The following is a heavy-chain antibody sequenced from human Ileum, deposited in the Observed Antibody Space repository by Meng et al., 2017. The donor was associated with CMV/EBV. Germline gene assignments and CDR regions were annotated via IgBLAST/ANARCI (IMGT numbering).Heavy chain of an antibody. CDR2: ISLDGSST. CDR3: ARLSDS. Sequence: GGSLRLSCVVSGFTLSNYWMHWVRQAPGKGLVWVSRISLDGSSTNYADSVKGRFTISRDNAKNTLYLQMNSLRADDTAVYYCARLSDSWGQGTLVTVSS. CDR1: GFTLSNYW. J-gene: IGHJ4*02. V-gene: IGHV3-74*01.